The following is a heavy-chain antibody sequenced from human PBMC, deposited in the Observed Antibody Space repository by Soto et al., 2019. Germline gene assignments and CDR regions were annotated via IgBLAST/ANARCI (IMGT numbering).Heavy chain of an antibody. D-gene: IGHD2-21*02. CDR3: ARSYCGGVCYIPPYWYFDL. Sequence: QVQLVQSGAEVKKPGASVKVSCKASGYTFTGYYMHWVRQAPGQGLEWMGWINPNSGGTNYAQKFQGWVTMTRDTSISTAYMELSRLRSDDTAVYYCARSYCGGVCYIPPYWYFDLWGRGTLVTVSS. CDR2: INPNSGGT. CDR1: GYTFTGYY. V-gene: IGHV1-2*04. J-gene: IGHJ2*01.